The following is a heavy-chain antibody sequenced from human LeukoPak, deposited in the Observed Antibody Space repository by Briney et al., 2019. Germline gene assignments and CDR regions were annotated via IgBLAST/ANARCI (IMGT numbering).Heavy chain of an antibody. CDR3: ARVRYCSGGSCASFDP. V-gene: IGHV3-48*04. D-gene: IGHD2-15*01. Sequence: GGSLRLSCAASGFTFSSYSMNWVRQAPGKGLEWVSYISSSRSTIYYADSVKGRFTISRDNAKNSLYLQMNSLRAEDTAVYYCARVRYCSGGSCASFDPWGQGTLVTVSS. CDR1: GFTFSSYS. CDR2: ISSSRSTI. J-gene: IGHJ5*02.